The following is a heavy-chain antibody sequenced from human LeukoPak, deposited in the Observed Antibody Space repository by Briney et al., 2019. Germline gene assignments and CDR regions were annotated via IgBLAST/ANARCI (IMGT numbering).Heavy chain of an antibody. V-gene: IGHV3-33*06. CDR2: IWYDGSNK. CDR3: AKDPGYGLYYFDY. CDR1: GFTFSNYG. Sequence: GTSLRLSCTASGFTFSNYGMHWVRQAPGKGLEWVAVIWYDGSNKYYADSVKGRFTISRDNSKNTLHLQMNSLRVEDTAVYYCAKDPGYGLYYFDYWGQGTLVTVSP. J-gene: IGHJ4*02. D-gene: IGHD5-18*01.